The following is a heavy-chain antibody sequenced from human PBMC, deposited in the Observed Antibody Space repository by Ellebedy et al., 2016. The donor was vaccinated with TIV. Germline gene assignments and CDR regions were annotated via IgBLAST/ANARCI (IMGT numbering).Heavy chain of an antibody. CDR3: ARGPRFGESSFDY. CDR1: GFTFSSYS. J-gene: IGHJ4*02. D-gene: IGHD3-10*01. Sequence: PGGSLRLSCAASGFTFSSYSMNWVRQAPGKGLEWVSHISLSSSTISYADSVKGRFTISRDNAKNSLSLQMNSLRDEDTAVYYCARGPRFGESSFDYWGQGTLVTVSS. CDR2: ISLSSSTI. V-gene: IGHV3-48*02.